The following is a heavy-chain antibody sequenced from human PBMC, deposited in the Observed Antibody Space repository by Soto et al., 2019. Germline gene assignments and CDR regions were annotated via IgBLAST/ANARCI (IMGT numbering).Heavy chain of an antibody. V-gene: IGHV1-18*01. D-gene: IGHD1-1*01. Sequence: QVHLVQSGAEVKKPGASVKVSCKASGYTFTSYGITWVRQAPGQGLEWMGWISDHNGNTDYAQKLQGRVIVPRDPSPNTAYMQLRGLISDDTAVYYCARGGYGDYWGQGALVTVSS. CDR2: ISDHNGNT. CDR1: GYTFTSYG. J-gene: IGHJ4*02. CDR3: ARGGYGDY.